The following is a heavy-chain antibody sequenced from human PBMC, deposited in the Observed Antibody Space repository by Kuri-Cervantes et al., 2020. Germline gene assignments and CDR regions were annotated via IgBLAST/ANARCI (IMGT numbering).Heavy chain of an antibody. CDR1: GGSISSSNW. CDR2: IYHSGST. V-gene: IGHV4-4*02. CDR3: ARVGGPEYYFDY. J-gene: IGHJ4*02. Sequence: SCAVSGGSISSSNWWSWVRQPPGKGLEWIGEIYHSGSTNYNPSLKSRVTISVDKSRNQFSLKLSSVTAADTAVYYCARVGGPEYYFDYWGQGTLVTVSS. D-gene: IGHD3-16*01.